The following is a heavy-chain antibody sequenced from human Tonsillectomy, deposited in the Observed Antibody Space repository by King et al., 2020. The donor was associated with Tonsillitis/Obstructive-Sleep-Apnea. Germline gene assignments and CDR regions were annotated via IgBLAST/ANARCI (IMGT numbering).Heavy chain of an antibody. CDR1: GFTFSGSA. J-gene: IGHJ5*02. CDR3: TRRSSSSISNWFDP. V-gene: IGHV3-73*02. D-gene: IGHD6-6*01. Sequence: VQLVESGGGLVQPGGSLKISCVASGFTFSGSAMHWVRQASGKGLEWVGRIRTKANSYATIYAASVKGRFTISRDDSKNTAYLQMHSLKTEDTAVYYCTRRSSSSISNWFDPWGQGTLVTVSS. CDR2: IRTKANSYAT.